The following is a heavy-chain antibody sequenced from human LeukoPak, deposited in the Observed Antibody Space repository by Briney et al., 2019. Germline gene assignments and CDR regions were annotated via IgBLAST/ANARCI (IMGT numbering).Heavy chain of an antibody. Sequence: HPGRSLRLSCAASGFTFSSYAMHWVRQAPGKGLEWVAVISHDGSNKYYADSVKGRFTISRDNAKNSLYLQMNSLRAEDTAVYYCARVPTSYNWNYGDYYYMDVWGKGTTVTVSS. CDR2: ISHDGSNK. CDR1: GFTFSSYA. CDR3: ARVPTSYNWNYGDYYYMDV. D-gene: IGHD1-7*01. J-gene: IGHJ6*03. V-gene: IGHV3-30-3*01.